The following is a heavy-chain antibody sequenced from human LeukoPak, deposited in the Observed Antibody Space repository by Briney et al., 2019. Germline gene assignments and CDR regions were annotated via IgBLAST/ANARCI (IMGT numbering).Heavy chain of an antibody. CDR2: MNPNSGNT. CDR3: AKAGHYVWGSYRYPGEDY. V-gene: IGHV1-8*01. Sequence: ASVKVSCKASGYTFTSYDINWVRQATGQGLEWMGWMNPNSGNTGYAQKFQGRVTMTRNTSIRPAYMELRRLRSDDTAVYYWAKAGHYVWGSYRYPGEDYWGQGTLVTVSS. J-gene: IGHJ4*02. D-gene: IGHD3-16*02. CDR1: GYTFTSYD.